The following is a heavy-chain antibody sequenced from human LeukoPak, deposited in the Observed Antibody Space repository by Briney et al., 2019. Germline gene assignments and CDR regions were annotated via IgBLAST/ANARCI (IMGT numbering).Heavy chain of an antibody. CDR3: ARDEVPFCSGGSCYPD. D-gene: IGHD2-15*01. J-gene: IGHJ4*02. V-gene: IGHV3-66*01. Sequence: GGSLRLSCAASGFTVSSNYMSWVRQAPGKGLEWVSVIYSGGSTYYADSVKGRFTISRDNSKNTLYLQMNSLRAEDTAVYYCARDEVPFCSGGSCYPDWGQGTLVTVSS. CDR2: IYSGGST. CDR1: GFTVSSNY.